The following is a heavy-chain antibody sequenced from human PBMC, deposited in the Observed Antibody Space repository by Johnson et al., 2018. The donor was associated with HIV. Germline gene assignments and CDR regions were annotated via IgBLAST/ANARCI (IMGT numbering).Heavy chain of an antibody. D-gene: IGHD1-26*01. CDR2: ISYDGNNK. CDR3: ARAGGWELTNAFDI. J-gene: IGHJ3*02. V-gene: IGHV3-30*04. Sequence: QVQVVESGGGVVQPGRSLRLSCAASGFTFSSYAMHWVRQAPGKGLEWVAVISYDGNNKYYTDSVKGRFTISRDNSKNTLYLQMNSLRAEDTAVDYCARAGGWELTNAFDIWGQGTMVTVSS. CDR1: GFTFSSYA.